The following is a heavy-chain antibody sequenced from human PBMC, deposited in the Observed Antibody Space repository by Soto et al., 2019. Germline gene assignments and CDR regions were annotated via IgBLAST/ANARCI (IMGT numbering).Heavy chain of an antibody. D-gene: IGHD6-6*01. CDR1: GGSISSYY. V-gene: IGHV4-4*07. CDR3: ATLQREWYSSSSGLGWFDP. J-gene: IGHJ5*02. CDR2: IYTSGST. Sequence: SETLSLTCTVSGGSISSYYWSWIRQPAGKGLEWIGRIYTSGSTNYNPSLKSRVTMSVDTSKNQFSLKLSSVTAADTAVYYCATLQREWYSSSSGLGWFDPWGQGTLVTVSS.